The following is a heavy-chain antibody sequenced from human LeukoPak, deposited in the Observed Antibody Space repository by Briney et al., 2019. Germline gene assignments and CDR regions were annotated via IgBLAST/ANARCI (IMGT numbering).Heavy chain of an antibody. Sequence: PGGSLRLSCAASGFTFSDYEMNWVRQAPGKGLEWVSHISTSGSIIHYADSVEGRFTISRDNTRNSLYLQMNSLRAEDTAVYYCARVDSSGWYRPPDYWGHGTLVTVSS. D-gene: IGHD6-19*01. CDR1: GFTFSDYE. V-gene: IGHV3-48*03. CDR2: ISTSGSII. CDR3: ARVDSSGWYRPPDY. J-gene: IGHJ4*01.